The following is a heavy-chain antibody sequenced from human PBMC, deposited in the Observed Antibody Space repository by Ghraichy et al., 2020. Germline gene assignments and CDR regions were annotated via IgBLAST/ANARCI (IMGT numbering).Heavy chain of an antibody. CDR3: ASTPPGYGFWVAFDI. J-gene: IGHJ3*02. D-gene: IGHD3/OR15-3a*01. V-gene: IGHV4-34*01. Sequence: SETLSLTCAVYGGSFSGYYWSWIRQPPGKGLEWIGEINHSGSTNYNPSLKSRVTISVDTSKNQFSLKLSPVTAADTAVYYCASTPPGYGFWVAFDIWGQGTMVTVSS. CDR2: INHSGST. CDR1: GGSFSGYY.